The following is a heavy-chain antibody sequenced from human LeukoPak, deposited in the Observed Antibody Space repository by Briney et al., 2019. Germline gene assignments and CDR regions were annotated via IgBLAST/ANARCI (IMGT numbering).Heavy chain of an antibody. J-gene: IGHJ4*02. V-gene: IGHV4-4*07. Sequence: SETLSLTCTVSGASISSYYWSWIRQPAGKGLEWIGRIYTSGGTNYNPSLKSRVTMSVDTSKNQFSLKVSSVTAADTAVYYCARGWSDYSHFDYWGQGTLVTVSS. CDR3: ARGWSDYSHFDY. CDR1: GASISSYY. D-gene: IGHD3-3*01. CDR2: IYTSGGT.